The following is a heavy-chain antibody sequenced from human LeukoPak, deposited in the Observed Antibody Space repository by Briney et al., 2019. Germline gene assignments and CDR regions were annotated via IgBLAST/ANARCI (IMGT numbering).Heavy chain of an antibody. CDR1: GFTFSNAW. V-gene: IGHV3-15*01. CDR3: TTADIVVVPAATGYNWFDP. Sequence: RGSLRLSCAASGFTFSNAWMSWVRQAPGKGLEWVGRIKSKTDGGTTDYAAPVKGRFTISRDDSKNTLYLQMNSLKTEDTAVYYCTTADIVVVPAATGYNWFDPWGQGTLVTVSS. J-gene: IGHJ5*02. D-gene: IGHD2-2*01. CDR2: IKSKTDGGTT.